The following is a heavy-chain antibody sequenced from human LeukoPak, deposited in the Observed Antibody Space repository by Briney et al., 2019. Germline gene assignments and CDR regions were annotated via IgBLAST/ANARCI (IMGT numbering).Heavy chain of an antibody. D-gene: IGHD2-21*02. CDR3: AIPPGYCGNDCSFDH. J-gene: IGHJ4*02. Sequence: GESLKISCEGSGYSFSNYWIGWVRQMPGKGLEWMGIIYPGDYETRYSTSFQGLVTISVDKSISTDYLQWSSLKASDTAMYYCAIPPGYCGNDCSFDHWGQGTLVTVSS. CDR2: IYPGDYET. CDR1: GYSFSNYW. V-gene: IGHV5-51*01.